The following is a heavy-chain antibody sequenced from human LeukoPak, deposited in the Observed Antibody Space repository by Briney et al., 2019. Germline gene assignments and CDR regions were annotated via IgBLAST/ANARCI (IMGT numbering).Heavy chain of an antibody. J-gene: IGHJ6*03. CDR1: GFTFSSYS. CDR2: ISSSSNYI. Sequence: GGSLRLSCAASGFTFSSYSMNWVRQAPGKGLDWVSSISSSSNYIYYADSVKGRFTISRDDAKNSLYLQMNSLRAEDTAVYYCAASYGSGSYYNVFYYYYMDVWGKGTTVTISS. V-gene: IGHV3-21*04. D-gene: IGHD3-10*01. CDR3: AASYGSGSYYNVFYYYYMDV.